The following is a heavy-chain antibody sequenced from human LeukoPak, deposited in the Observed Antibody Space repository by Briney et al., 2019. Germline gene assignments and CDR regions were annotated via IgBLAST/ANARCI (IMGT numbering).Heavy chain of an antibody. Sequence: GSSVKVSCKASGGTFSSYAISWVRQAPGQGLEWMGRIIPILGIANYAQKFQGRVTITADKSTSTAYMELSSLRSEDTAVYYCARDVGDTYCSGGSCYSRLFDYWGQEPWSPSPQ. CDR3: ARDVGDTYCSGGSCYSRLFDY. V-gene: IGHV1-69*04. CDR1: GGTFSSYA. J-gene: IGHJ4*01. D-gene: IGHD2-15*01. CDR2: IIPILGIA.